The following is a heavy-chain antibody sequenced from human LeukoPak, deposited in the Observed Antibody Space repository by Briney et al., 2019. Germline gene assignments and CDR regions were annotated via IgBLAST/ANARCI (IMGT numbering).Heavy chain of an antibody. CDR1: GGTFSSYA. J-gene: IGHJ4*02. CDR3: ARGLRPVSPGPHIEVVIAHQGFDY. D-gene: IGHD2-21*01. CDR2: IIPIFGTA. Sequence: SVKVSCKASGGTFSSYAISWVRQAPGQGLEWMGGIIPIFGTANYAQKFQGRVTITPDESTSTAYMELSSLRSEDTAVYYCARGLRPVSPGPHIEVVIAHQGFDYWGQGTLVTVSS. V-gene: IGHV1-69*13.